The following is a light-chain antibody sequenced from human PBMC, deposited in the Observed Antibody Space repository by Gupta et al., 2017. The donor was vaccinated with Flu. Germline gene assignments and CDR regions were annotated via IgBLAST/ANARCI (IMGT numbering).Light chain of an antibody. J-gene: IGKJ2*02. CDR3: MRDTHPWT. CDR1: QSLVYKNGITY. Sequence: PVTLGQPASISCRSSQSLVYKNGITYLNWFQQRPGQSPRRLIYEVSNRDSGVPDRFSGSGSVTDFTLKISRVEAEDVGVYYCMRDTHPWTFGQGTRLEI. V-gene: IGKV2-30*01. CDR2: EVS.